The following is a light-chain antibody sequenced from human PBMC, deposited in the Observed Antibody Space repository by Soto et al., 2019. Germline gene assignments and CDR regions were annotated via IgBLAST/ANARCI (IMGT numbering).Light chain of an antibody. V-gene: IGKV1-9*01. CDR2: TAS. CDR3: QHLHRYPLT. CDR1: QGISSY. Sequence: IQLTQFPSSLSASVGDRVTITCRASQGISSYLAWYQQKPGKAPKLLIYTASTLQSGVPSRFSGSGSGTAFTLTISSLQPEDSASYYCQHLHRYPLTFGGGTKVEIK. J-gene: IGKJ4*01.